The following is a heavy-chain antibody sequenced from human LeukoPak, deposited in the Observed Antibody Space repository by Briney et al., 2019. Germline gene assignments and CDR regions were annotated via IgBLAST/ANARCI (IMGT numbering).Heavy chain of an antibody. CDR2: IWYDGSNK. V-gene: IGHV3-33*06. D-gene: IGHD3-22*01. J-gene: IGHJ4*02. CDR3: AKDREYFYDSSGYRDY. Sequence: PGRSLRLSCAASGFTFSSYGMHWVRQAPGKGLEWVAVIWYDGSNKYYADSVKGRFTISRDNSKNTLYLQMNSLRAEDTAVYYFAKDREYFYDSSGYRDYWGQGTLVTVSS. CDR1: GFTFSSYG.